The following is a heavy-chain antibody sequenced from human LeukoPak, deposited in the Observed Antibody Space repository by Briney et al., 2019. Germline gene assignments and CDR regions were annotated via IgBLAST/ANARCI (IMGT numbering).Heavy chain of an antibody. CDR1: GFSFSRYA. V-gene: IGHV3-23*01. CDR3: ARSRSGSVAGTSDY. J-gene: IGHJ4*02. D-gene: IGHD6-19*01. Sequence: GRSLRLSCAASGFSFSRYAMSCVRQAARDGLEWVSSVSTDGATYSTDSVKGRFTISRDVSRNTPFLQMSSLRAEETALYYCARSRSGSVAGTSDYWGQGTLVIVSS. CDR2: VSTDGAT.